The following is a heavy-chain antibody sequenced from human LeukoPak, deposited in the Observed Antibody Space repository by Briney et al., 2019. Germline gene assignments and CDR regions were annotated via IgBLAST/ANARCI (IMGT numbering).Heavy chain of an antibody. D-gene: IGHD3-22*01. Sequence: SETLSLTCTVSGGSISSGSYYWSWIRQYPGKGLEWIANIHYSGSTDYNPSLKSRVTISVDRSKSQFSPEVRSGTAADTAVYYCARMRIYYDSSGYADCWGQGTLVPSPQ. CDR3: ARMRIYYDSSGYADC. CDR2: IHYSGST. J-gene: IGHJ4*02. V-gene: IGHV4-31*03. CDR1: GGSISSGSYY.